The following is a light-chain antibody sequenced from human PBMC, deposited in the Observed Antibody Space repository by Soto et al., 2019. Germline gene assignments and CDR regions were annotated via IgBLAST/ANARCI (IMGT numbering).Light chain of an antibody. CDR3: QQYGTSPLT. J-gene: IGKJ4*01. CDR2: GAS. CDR1: QSVNNDY. Sequence: TVLTQSPGTLSLSPGERATLSCRATQSVNNDYLAWYQQRPGLAPRLLIFGASGRATGIPDRFSGSGSGTDSTLTINRLEPEDFAIYCCQQYGTSPLTFGGGTQLDIK. V-gene: IGKV3-20*01.